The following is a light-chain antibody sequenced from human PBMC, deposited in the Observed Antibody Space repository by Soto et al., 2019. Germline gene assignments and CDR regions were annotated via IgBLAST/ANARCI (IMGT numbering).Light chain of an antibody. CDR3: SSYTSSTPYV. Sequence: QSALTQPPSVSGSPGQSVTISCTGTSSDVGSYNRVSWYQQPPGTAPKLMIYEVTNRPSGVPDRFSGSKSGNTASLTISVLQAEDVADYYCSSYTSSTPYVFGTGTKVTVL. CDR2: EVT. CDR1: SSDVGSYNR. J-gene: IGLJ1*01. V-gene: IGLV2-18*02.